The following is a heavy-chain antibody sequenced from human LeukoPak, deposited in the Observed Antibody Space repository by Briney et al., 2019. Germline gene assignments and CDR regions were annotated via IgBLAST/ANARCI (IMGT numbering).Heavy chain of an antibody. V-gene: IGHV4-34*01. CDR2: INHSGST. D-gene: IGHD3-16*01. Sequence: PSETLSLTCAVYGGSFSGYYWSWIRQPPGKGLEWIGEINHSGSTNYNPSLKSRVTISVDTSKNQFSLKLSSVTAADTAVYYCARAVLDVGVGGLYFDYWGQGTLVTVSS. CDR3: ARAVLDVGVGGLYFDY. J-gene: IGHJ4*02. CDR1: GGSFSGYY.